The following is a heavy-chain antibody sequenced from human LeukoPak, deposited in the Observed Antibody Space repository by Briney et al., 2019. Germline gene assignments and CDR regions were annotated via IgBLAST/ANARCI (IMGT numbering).Heavy chain of an antibody. J-gene: IGHJ4*02. CDR3: ARVRIVVADYYFDY. Sequence: SETLSLTCTVSGGSISSYYWSWIRQPPGKGLEWIGYIYYSGSTNYNPSLKSRVTISVDTSKNQFSLKLSSVTAADTAVYYCARVRIVVADYYFDYWGQGTLVTVSS. V-gene: IGHV4-59*01. CDR2: IYYSGST. CDR1: GGSISSYY. D-gene: IGHD6-19*01.